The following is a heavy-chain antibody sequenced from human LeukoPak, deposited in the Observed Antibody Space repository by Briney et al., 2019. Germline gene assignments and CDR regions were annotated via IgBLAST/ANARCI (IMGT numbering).Heavy chain of an antibody. CDR3: ARHLSGVTGYSYGRGIDY. Sequence: GGSLRLSCAASGFTFSSYWMSWVRQAPGKGLEWVANIKKDGSENYYVDSVKGRFTISRDNAKKSLYLQMKSLRAEDTAVYYCARHLSGVTGYSYGRGIDYWGQGTLVAVSS. D-gene: IGHD5-18*01. V-gene: IGHV3-7*01. J-gene: IGHJ4*02. CDR2: IKKDGSEN. CDR1: GFTFSSYW.